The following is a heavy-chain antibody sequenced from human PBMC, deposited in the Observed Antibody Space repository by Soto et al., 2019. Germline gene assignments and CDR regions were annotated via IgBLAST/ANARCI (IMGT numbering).Heavy chain of an antibody. Sequence: QVQVVESGGGVVQPGRSLRLSCAASGFTFSSFGMHWVRQAPGKGLEWVSLIWYDGSNNFYGDSVKGRFTISRDNSRNTVELQMDSLRLEDTALYYCARWGTTGGLDVWGQGTLVSVSS. CDR1: GFTFSSFG. V-gene: IGHV3-33*01. J-gene: IGHJ4*02. CDR2: IWYDGSNN. D-gene: IGHD3-16*01. CDR3: ARWGTTGGLDV.